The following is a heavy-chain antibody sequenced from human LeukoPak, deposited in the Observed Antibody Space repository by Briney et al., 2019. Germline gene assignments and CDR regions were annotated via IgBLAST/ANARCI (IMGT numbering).Heavy chain of an antibody. Sequence: PSETLSLTCTVSGGSISSYYWSWLRQPPGKGLEWIGYIYYSGSTNYNPSLKSRVTISVDTSKNQFSLKLSSVTAADTAVYYCARDRRGYQDNWFDPWGQGTLVTVSS. V-gene: IGHV4-59*01. CDR2: IYYSGST. D-gene: IGHD2-15*01. J-gene: IGHJ5*02. CDR1: GGSISSYY. CDR3: ARDRRGYQDNWFDP.